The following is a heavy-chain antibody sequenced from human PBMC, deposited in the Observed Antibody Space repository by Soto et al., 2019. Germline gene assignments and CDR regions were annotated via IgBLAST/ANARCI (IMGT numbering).Heavy chain of an antibody. J-gene: IGHJ6*02. CDR1: GGSISSGGYS. V-gene: IGHV4-30-2*01. CDR2: IYHSGST. Sequence: SETLSLTCAVSGGSISSGGYSWSWIRQPPGKGLEWIGYIYHSGSTYYNPSLKSRVTISVDRSKNQFSLKLSSVTAADTAVYYCARALGYCSSTRCVPMNYYYGMDVWGQGTTVTVSS. D-gene: IGHD2-2*01. CDR3: ARALGYCSSTRCVPMNYYYGMDV.